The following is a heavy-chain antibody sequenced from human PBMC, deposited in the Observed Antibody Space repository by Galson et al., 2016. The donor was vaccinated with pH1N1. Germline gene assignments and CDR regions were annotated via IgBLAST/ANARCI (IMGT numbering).Heavy chain of an antibody. V-gene: IGHV4-31*03. CDR3: ARLIYGDYTLNFDY. CDR1: GGSISSGDYY. J-gene: IGHJ4*02. Sequence: TLSLTCTVSGGSISSGDYYWNWIRQHPGKGLEWIGYIYYSGSTYYNPSLKSRVTISVDTSKNQFSLKLSSVTAADTAVYYCARLIYGDYTLNFDYWGQGTLVTVSS. CDR2: IYYSGST. D-gene: IGHD4-17*01.